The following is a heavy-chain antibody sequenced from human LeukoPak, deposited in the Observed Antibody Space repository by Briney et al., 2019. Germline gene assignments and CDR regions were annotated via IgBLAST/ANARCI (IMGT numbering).Heavy chain of an antibody. CDR2: INHSGST. CDR1: GGSFSGYY. CDR3: ARAQRVCSGGSCYPNYFDY. Sequence: SETLSLTCAVYGGSFSGYYWSWIRQPPGKGLEWIGEINHSGSTNYNPSLKSRVPISVYTAKNQFSLKLSSVTAADTAVCYCARAQRVCSGGSCYPNYFDYWGQGTLVTVSS. V-gene: IGHV4-34*01. D-gene: IGHD2-15*01. J-gene: IGHJ4*02.